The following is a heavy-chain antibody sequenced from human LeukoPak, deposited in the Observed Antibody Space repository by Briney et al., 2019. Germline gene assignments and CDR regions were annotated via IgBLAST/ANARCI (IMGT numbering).Heavy chain of an antibody. D-gene: IGHD1-26*01. CDR3: ARETYGSPGDLYAFDI. J-gene: IGHJ3*02. Sequence: SETLSLTCTVSGGSISSSSYCWGWIRQPPGKGLEWIGSIYYSGSTYYNPSLKSRVTISVDTSKNQFSLKLSSVTAADTAVYYCARETYGSPGDLYAFDIWGQGTMVTVSS. V-gene: IGHV4-39*02. CDR2: IYYSGST. CDR1: GGSISSSSYC.